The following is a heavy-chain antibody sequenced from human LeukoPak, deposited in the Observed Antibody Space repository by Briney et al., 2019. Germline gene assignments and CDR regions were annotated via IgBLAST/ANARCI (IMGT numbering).Heavy chain of an antibody. Sequence: PETLSLTCTISGAPISSFHWSWIRQPAGKGLECIGRIYTSGSTNYTPSLKSRVTMSLDKSRSQFALKLRSVAAADTAVYFCVRGGAVAGAFDYWGQGTLVTVSS. D-gene: IGHD6-13*01. J-gene: IGHJ4*02. CDR3: VRGGAVAGAFDY. CDR1: GAPISSFH. CDR2: IYTSGST. V-gene: IGHV4-4*07.